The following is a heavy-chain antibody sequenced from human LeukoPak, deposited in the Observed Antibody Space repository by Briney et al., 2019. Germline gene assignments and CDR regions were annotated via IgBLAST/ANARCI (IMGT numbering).Heavy chain of an antibody. J-gene: IGHJ4*02. CDR3: ARDYDFWSGYYNPRFDY. Sequence: PGRSLRLSCAASGFTFSSYGMHWVRQAPGKGLEWVAVIWYDGSNKYYADSVKGRFTISRDNSKNTLYLQMYSLRAEDTAVYYCARDYDFWSGYYNPRFDYWGQGTLVTVSS. CDR2: IWYDGSNK. CDR1: GFTFSSYG. V-gene: IGHV3-33*01. D-gene: IGHD3-3*01.